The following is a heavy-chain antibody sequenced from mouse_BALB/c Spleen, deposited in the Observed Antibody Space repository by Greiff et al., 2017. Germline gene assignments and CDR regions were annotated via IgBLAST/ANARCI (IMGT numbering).Heavy chain of an antibody. CDR1: GFTFSSYA. D-gene: IGHD1-1*01. J-gene: IGHJ4*01. CDR2: ISSGGSYT. Sequence: DVHLVESGGGLVKPGGSLKLSCAASGFTFSSYAMSWVRQSPEKRLEWVAEISSGGSYTYYPDTVTGRFTISRDNAKNTLYLEMSSLRSEDTAMYYCARDDYGSKDAMDYWGQGTSVTVSS. V-gene: IGHV5-9-4*01. CDR3: ARDDYGSKDAMDY.